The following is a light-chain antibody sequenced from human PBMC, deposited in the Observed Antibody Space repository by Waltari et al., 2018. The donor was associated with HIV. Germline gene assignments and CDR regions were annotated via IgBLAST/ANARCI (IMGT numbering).Light chain of an antibody. CDR2: EVT. CDR1: SSDVGRYNL. Sequence: QSALTQPPSVSGSPGHSVTISCTGTSSDVGRYNLFSWYQQSPGTAPKLMVYEVTYRPSGVPERFSGSKSGNTASLTISGLQAEDEADYYCSSFTSSSTVVFGGGTKLTVL. V-gene: IGLV2-18*02. J-gene: IGLJ3*02. CDR3: SSFTSSSTVV.